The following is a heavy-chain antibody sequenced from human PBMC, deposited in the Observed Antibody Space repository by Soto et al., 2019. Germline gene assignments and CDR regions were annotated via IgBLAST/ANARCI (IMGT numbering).Heavy chain of an antibody. J-gene: IGHJ6*02. D-gene: IGHD6-13*01. V-gene: IGHV5-10-1*01. CDR1: GYSFTSYW. Sequence: SGESLKISCKGSGYSFTSYWISWVRQMPGKGLEWMGRIDPSDSYTNYSPSSQGHVTISADKSISTAYLQWSSLKASDTAMYYCASVIAAAGMRYYYYGMDVWGQGTTVTVSS. CDR3: ASVIAAAGMRYYYYGMDV. CDR2: IDPSDSYT.